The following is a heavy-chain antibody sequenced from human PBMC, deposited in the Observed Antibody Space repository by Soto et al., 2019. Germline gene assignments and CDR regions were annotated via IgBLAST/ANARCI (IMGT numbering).Heavy chain of an antibody. V-gene: IGHV3-23*01. J-gene: IGHJ4*02. CDR2: IGGGGAGT. CDR1: GFISSDYV. CDR3: AKSLNTATSFDY. Sequence: GGSLRLSCVASGFISSDYVMSWVRQAPGKGLEWVSAIGGGGAGTSYSDSVKGRFTISRDISKNTLFLQMNSLRAEDTAVYYCAKSLNTATSFDYWGQGTLVTVSS.